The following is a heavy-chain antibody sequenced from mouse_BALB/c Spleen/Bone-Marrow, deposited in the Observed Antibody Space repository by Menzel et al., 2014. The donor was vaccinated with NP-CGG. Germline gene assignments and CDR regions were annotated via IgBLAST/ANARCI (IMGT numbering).Heavy chain of an antibody. V-gene: IGHV1-80*01. CDR1: GYAFSSYW. Sequence: VQLPESGAELVRPGSSVKISCKASGYAFSSYWMNWVQQRPGQGLEWIGQIYPGDGDINYNGKFKGKATLTADKSSGTAYMQCSSLTAEDSAVEFCARGDFDFEAGFTYWGQGTLVTVSA. CDR3: ARGDFDFEAGFTY. D-gene: IGHD2-4*01. CDR2: IYPGDGDI. J-gene: IGHJ3*01.